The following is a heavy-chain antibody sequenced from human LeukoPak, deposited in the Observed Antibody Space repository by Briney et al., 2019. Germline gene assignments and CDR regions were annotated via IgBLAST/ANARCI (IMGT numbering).Heavy chain of an antibody. CDR3: ARDQYYYDSSGYYRLDY. CDR2: IYTSGST. J-gene: IGHJ4*02. D-gene: IGHD3-22*01. CDR1: GGSISSYY. Sequence: SETLSLTCTVSGGSISSYYWSWIRQPAGKGLEWIGRIYTSGSTNYNPSLKSRVTMSVDTSKNQFSLKLSSVTAADTAVYCCARDQYYYDSSGYYRLDYWGQGTLVTVSS. V-gene: IGHV4-4*07.